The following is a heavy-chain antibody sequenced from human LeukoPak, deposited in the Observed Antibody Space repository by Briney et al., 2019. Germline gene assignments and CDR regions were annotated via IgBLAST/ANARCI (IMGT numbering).Heavy chain of an antibody. V-gene: IGHV1-2*02. Sequence: ASVKVSCTASGYTFTGYYMHWVRQAPGQGLEWMGWINPNSGGTNYAQKFQGRVTMTRDTSISTAYMELSRLRSDDTAVYYCARGPGLRFLEWLSYYYYGMDVWGQGTTVTVSS. D-gene: IGHD3-3*01. CDR1: GYTFTGYY. CDR2: INPNSGGT. J-gene: IGHJ6*02. CDR3: ARGPGLRFLEWLSYYYYGMDV.